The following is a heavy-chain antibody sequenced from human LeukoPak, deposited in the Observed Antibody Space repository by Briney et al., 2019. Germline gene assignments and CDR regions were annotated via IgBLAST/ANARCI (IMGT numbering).Heavy chain of an antibody. CDR1: GFSFGGHW. Sequence: GGSLRLSCVASGFSFGGHWMTWARQAPGKGLEWVATINQNGSLTYYVDSVEGRFTISRDNAMKSLFLQMNSLRAEDTAVYYCAKSPRGYDFWSGYLRTWYFQHWGQGTLVTVSS. V-gene: IGHV3-7*03. D-gene: IGHD3-3*01. CDR3: AKSPRGYDFWSGYLRTWYFQH. J-gene: IGHJ1*01. CDR2: INQNGSLT.